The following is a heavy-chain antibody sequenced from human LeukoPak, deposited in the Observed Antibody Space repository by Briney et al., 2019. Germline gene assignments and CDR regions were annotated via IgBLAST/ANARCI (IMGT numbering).Heavy chain of an antibody. CDR1: GGSFSGYY. CDR3: ARVDTAMVRP. Sequence: PSETLSLTCAVYGGSFSGYYWSWIRQPPGEGLEWIGEINHSGSTNYNPSLKSRVTISVDTSKNQFSLKLSSVTAADTAVYYCARVDTAMVRPWGQGTLVTVSS. D-gene: IGHD5-18*01. V-gene: IGHV4-34*01. J-gene: IGHJ4*02. CDR2: INHSGST.